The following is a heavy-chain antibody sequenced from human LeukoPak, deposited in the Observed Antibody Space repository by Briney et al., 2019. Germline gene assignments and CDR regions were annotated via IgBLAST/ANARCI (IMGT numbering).Heavy chain of an antibody. CDR1: GYTFTSYY. V-gene: IGHV1-46*01. CDR3: ARIAAAAGFSEYFQH. D-gene: IGHD6-13*01. Sequence: ASVKVSCKASGYTFTSYYIHWLRQAPGHGLEWMGIMNPSGASASYAQKFQGRVTMTRDTSTSTVYMELSSLRSEDTAVYYCARIAAAAGFSEYFQHWGQGTLVTVSS. CDR2: MNPSGASA. J-gene: IGHJ1*01.